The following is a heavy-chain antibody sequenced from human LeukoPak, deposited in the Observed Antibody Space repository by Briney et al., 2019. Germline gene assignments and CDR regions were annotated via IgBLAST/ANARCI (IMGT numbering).Heavy chain of an antibody. CDR3: ARGHYGMDV. CDR1: GLTLSHYH. V-gene: IGHV3-11*06. Sequence: GGSLRLSCAASGLTLSHYHMSWIRQAPGKGLEWVSYISPTSSDTDYADSAKGRFTVSRDNAQNSVYLEMSSLRADDTAVYYCARGHYGMDVWGQGTTVTVSS. CDR2: ISPTSSDT. J-gene: IGHJ6*02.